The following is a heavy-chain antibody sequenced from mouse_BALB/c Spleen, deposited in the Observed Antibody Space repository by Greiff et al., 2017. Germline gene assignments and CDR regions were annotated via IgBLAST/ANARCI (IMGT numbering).Heavy chain of an antibody. D-gene: IGHD2-3*01. CDR1: GFTFSNYW. J-gene: IGHJ4*01. CDR3: TPIYDGYDYAMDY. Sequence: EVHLVESGGGLVQPGGSMKLSCVASGFTFSNYWMNWVRQSPEKGLEWVAEIRLKSNNYATHYAESVKGRFTISRDDSKSSVYLQMNNLRAEDTGIYYCTPIYDGYDYAMDYWGQGTSVTVSS. V-gene: IGHV6-6*02. CDR2: IRLKSNNYAT.